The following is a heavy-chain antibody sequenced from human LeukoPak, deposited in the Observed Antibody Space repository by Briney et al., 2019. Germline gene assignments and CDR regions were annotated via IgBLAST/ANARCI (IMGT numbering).Heavy chain of an antibody. D-gene: IGHD3-3*01. Sequence: GGSLRLSCAASGFTFSSYEMNWVRQAPGKGLEWVSYISSSGSTIYHADSVKGRFTISRDNAKNSLYLQMNSLRAEDTAVYYCAPGGTYYDFWSGYYTFDYWGQGTLVTVSS. CDR2: ISSSGSTI. J-gene: IGHJ4*02. CDR1: GFTFSSYE. CDR3: APGGTYYDFWSGYYTFDY. V-gene: IGHV3-48*03.